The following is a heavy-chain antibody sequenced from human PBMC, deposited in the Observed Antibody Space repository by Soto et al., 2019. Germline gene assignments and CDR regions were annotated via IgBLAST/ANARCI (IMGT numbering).Heavy chain of an antibody. CDR1: GFTFSSYG. CDR2: ISYDGSNK. Sequence: GGSLRLSCAASGFTFSSYGMHWVRQAPGKGLEWVAVISYDGSNKYYADSVKGRFTISRDNSKNTLYLQMNSLRAEDTAVYYCARSSGSPEVYYYYYMDVWGKGTTVTVYS. J-gene: IGHJ6*03. V-gene: IGHV3-30*03. D-gene: IGHD6-19*01. CDR3: ARSSGSPEVYYYYYMDV.